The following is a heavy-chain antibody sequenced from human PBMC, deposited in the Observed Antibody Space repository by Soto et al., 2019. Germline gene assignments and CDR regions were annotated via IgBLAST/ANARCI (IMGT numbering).Heavy chain of an antibody. V-gene: IGHV6-1*01. D-gene: IGHD6-19*01. Sequence: SQTLSLTCAISGDRASSNSPAWNWIRQSPSRGLECLGRTYYRSKWYNDYAVSVKSRITINPDRSQYQFSLQLTNMTPEDTADCYCARAPVLAVSGTADAFDIWGQGTMVTVSS. CDR1: GDRASSNSPA. J-gene: IGHJ3*02. CDR3: ARAPVLAVSGTADAFDI. CDR2: TYYRSKWYN.